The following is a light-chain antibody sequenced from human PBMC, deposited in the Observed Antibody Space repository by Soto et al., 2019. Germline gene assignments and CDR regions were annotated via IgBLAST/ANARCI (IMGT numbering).Light chain of an antibody. V-gene: IGKV1-33*01. CDR2: DAS. J-gene: IGKJ4*01. CDR1: QDIRKY. CDR3: QHDDNRVLT. Sequence: DIQMTQSPSSLSASVGDRVTITCQASQDIRKYLNWYQQKAGKAPKLLIYDASNLETGVPSRFSGSGSGTDFTFSISSLQPEDIATYYCQHDDNRVLTFGGGTKVEIK.